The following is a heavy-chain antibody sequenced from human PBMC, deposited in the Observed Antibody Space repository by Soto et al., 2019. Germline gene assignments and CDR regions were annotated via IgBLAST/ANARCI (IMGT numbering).Heavy chain of an antibody. D-gene: IGHD3-10*01. CDR1: GDSMGSGDYY. CDR3: SRGSTYYGFLT. J-gene: IGHJ5*02. V-gene: IGHV4-30-4*01. CDR2: IYYIGTT. Sequence: QVQLQESGPGLVKPSQTLSLTCTVSGDSMGSGDYYWTWIRQPPGKGLEWIGYIYYIGTTFYNPSIESRVNISIDTSKNHFSLRLTSVTAADTAVYYCSRGSTYYGFLTWGQGTLVTGSS.